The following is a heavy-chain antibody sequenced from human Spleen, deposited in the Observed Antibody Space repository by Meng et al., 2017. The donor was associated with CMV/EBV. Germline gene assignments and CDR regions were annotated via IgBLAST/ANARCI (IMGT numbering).Heavy chain of an antibody. V-gene: IGHV1-18*01. CDR3: ARLAHNIYYYYGMDV. J-gene: IGHJ6*02. CDR2: ISAYNGNT. CDR1: AYTFMNYG. D-gene: IGHD1-14*01. Sequence: ASVKVSCKASAYTFMNYGISWVRQAPGQGLEWMGWISAYNGNTNYAQKLQGRVTMTTDTSTSTAYMELRSLRSDDTAVYYCARLAHNIYYYYGMDVWGQGTTVTVSS.